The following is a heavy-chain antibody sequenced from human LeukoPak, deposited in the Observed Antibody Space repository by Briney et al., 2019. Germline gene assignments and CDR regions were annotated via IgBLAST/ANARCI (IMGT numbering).Heavy chain of an antibody. CDR3: AREGGDYGSFDY. Sequence: GGSLRLSCAASGFTFSSYDMHWVRQAPGKGLEWVAVIWYDGSNKYYADSVKGRFTISRDNSKNTLYLQMNSLRAEDTAVYYCAREGGDYGSFDYWGQGTLVTVSS. CDR1: GFTFSSYD. J-gene: IGHJ4*02. V-gene: IGHV3-33*01. CDR2: IWYDGSNK. D-gene: IGHD3-10*01.